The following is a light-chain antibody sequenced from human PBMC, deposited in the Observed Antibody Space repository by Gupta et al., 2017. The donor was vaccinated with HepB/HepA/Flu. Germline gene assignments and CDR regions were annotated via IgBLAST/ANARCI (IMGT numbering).Light chain of an antibody. J-gene: IGKJ1*01. CDR1: QRISSN. V-gene: IGKV3-15*01. CDR3: QQDNYCPRT. CDR2: DAS. Sequence: EIVMTQSPATLSVSPGERAVLSCRASQRISSNLVWYQQKPGQAPRLLIYDASSRASGIPARFSGSGSGTEFTLTISSLQSEDFAVFYCQQDNYCPRTFGQGTKVEVK.